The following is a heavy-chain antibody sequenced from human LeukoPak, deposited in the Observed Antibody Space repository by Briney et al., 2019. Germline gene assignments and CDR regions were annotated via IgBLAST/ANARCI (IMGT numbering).Heavy chain of an antibody. Sequence: SETLSLTCAVSGGSISSFNWWSWVRQPPGKGLEWIGEIYHSGSTNYNPSLKSRVTISVDKSKNQFSLKLSSVTAADTAVYYCARVLAGSSGPCLDYWGQGTLVTVSS. D-gene: IGHD6-19*01. CDR3: ARVLAGSSGPCLDY. CDR1: GGSISSFNW. J-gene: IGHJ4*02. V-gene: IGHV4-4*02. CDR2: IYHSGST.